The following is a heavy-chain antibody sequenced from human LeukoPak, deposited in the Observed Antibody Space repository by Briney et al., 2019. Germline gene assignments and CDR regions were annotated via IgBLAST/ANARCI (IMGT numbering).Heavy chain of an antibody. CDR1: GFTVSSNY. CDR3: ARSRGITAGGQYYYYGMDV. CDR2: IYSGGTT. Sequence: QPGGSLRLSCAASGFTVSSNYMSWVRQAPGKGLEWVSIIYSGGTTYYADSVKGRFTISRENAKNSLYLQMNSLRAGDTAVYYCARSRGITAGGQYYYYGMDVWGQGTTVTVSS. D-gene: IGHD6-13*01. J-gene: IGHJ6*02. V-gene: IGHV3-66*01.